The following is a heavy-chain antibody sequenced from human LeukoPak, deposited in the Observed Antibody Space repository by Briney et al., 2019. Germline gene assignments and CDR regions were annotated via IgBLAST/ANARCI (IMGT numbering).Heavy chain of an antibody. J-gene: IGHJ4*02. CDR3: ARDPGRGYSYGAFDY. CDR2: IIPILGIA. D-gene: IGHD5-18*01. Sequence: SVKVSCKASGGTFGSYAISWVRQAPGQGLEWMGRIIPILGIANYAQKFQGRVTMTRDTSTSTVYMELSSLRSEDTAVYYCARDPGRGYSYGAFDYWGQGTLVTVSS. V-gene: IGHV1-69*04. CDR1: GGTFGSYA.